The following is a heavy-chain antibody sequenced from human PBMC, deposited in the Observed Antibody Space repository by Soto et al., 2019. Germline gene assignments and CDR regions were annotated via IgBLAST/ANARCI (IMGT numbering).Heavy chain of an antibody. CDR2: IIPLFGTA. CDR1: GGTFSSYA. CDR3: ARESRYGSGGSCYFLPGIDY. J-gene: IGHJ4*02. Sequence: QVQLVQSGAEVKKPGSSVKVSCKASGGTFSSYAISWVRQAPGQGLEWMGGIIPLFGTATYAQKFQGRVTITADESTSTASMELSSMISEDTAVYYCARESRYGSGGSCYFLPGIDYWGQGTLVTVSS. V-gene: IGHV1-69*12. D-gene: IGHD2-15*01.